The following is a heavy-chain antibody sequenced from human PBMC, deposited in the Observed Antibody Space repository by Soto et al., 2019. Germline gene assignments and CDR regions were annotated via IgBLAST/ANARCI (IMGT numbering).Heavy chain of an antibody. CDR2: VNYSGNT. V-gene: IGHV4-39*01. J-gene: IGHJ5*02. CDR1: GGSLGSSAYY. CDR3: SRRAPEGFDP. Sequence: PSETLSLTCAVSGGSLGSSAYYWGWIRQAPGKGLGWVGSVNYSGNTYYNPSLKSRVTISVDTSRNQLSLKLSSVTAADTALYYCSRRAPEGFDPWGQGTLVTVSS.